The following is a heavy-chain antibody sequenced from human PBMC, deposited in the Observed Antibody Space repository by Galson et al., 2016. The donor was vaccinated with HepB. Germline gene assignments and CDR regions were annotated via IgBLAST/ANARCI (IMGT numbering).Heavy chain of an antibody. Sequence: SVKVSCKASGGTFSSSAFSWVRQAPGQGLEWMGGVIPIFGTANYAQRFQGKIPITADESTSTVYMALRSLRSDDTAMSYCEGEGVAWGQGTQVTVSA. D-gene: IGHD3-10*01. V-gene: IGHV1-69*13. CDR3: EGEGVA. CDR1: GGTFSSSA. J-gene: IGHJ4*02. CDR2: VIPIFGTA.